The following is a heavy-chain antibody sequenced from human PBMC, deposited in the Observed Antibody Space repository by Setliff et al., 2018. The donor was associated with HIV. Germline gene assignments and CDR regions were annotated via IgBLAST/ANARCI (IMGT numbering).Heavy chain of an antibody. V-gene: IGHV4-59*11. Sequence: SETLSLTCTVSGASIRSQYWSWIRKPPGKGLEWIGYISYSGGTNYNPSLESRVAMSVDTSKQQFSLVVSSVTAADTAVYYCARTRGYSYGTLAGFDYWGRGSLVTVSS. J-gene: IGHJ4*01. CDR2: ISYSGGT. CDR1: GASIRSQY. CDR3: ARTRGYSYGTLAGFDY. D-gene: IGHD5-18*01.